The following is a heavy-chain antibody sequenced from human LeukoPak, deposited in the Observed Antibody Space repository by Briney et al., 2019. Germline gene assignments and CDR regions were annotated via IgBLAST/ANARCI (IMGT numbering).Heavy chain of an antibody. CDR3: AREPYFYMDV. J-gene: IGHJ6*03. V-gene: IGHV3-23*01. Sequence: GGSLRLSCAASGFTFSSYAMSWVRQAPGKGLEWVSAISASGGSTYYADSVNGRFTISRDNSKNSLYLQMNSLRAEDTAVYYCAREPYFYMDVWGKGTTVTVSS. CDR2: ISASGGST. CDR1: GFTFSSYA.